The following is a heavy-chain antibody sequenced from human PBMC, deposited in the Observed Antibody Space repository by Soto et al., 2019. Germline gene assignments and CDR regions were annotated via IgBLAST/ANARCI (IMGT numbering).Heavy chain of an antibody. V-gene: IGHV3-30-3*01. J-gene: IGHJ3*02. CDR2: ISYDGSNK. D-gene: IGHD3-22*01. Sequence: QPGGSLRLSCAASGFTFSSYAMHWVRQAPGKGLEWVAVISYDGSNKYYADSVKGRFTISRDNSKNTLYLQVNSLRAEDTAVYYCARGVVVSDAFDIWGQGTMVTVSS. CDR3: ARGVVVSDAFDI. CDR1: GFTFSSYA.